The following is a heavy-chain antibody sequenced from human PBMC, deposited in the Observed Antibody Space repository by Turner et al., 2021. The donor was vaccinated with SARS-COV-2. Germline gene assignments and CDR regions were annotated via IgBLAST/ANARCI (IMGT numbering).Heavy chain of an antibody. Sequence: EVQLVESGGGLVKPGGSLRLSCPASGFTFSSYSMNWVRQAPGKGLEWVSSISSSGSYIYYAASVKGRFTISRENAKKSLYLQMNRLRAEDTAVYYCAPDCSSTSGRDYWGQGTLVTVSS. V-gene: IGHV3-21*01. CDR3: APDCSSTSGRDY. CDR2: ISSSGSYI. D-gene: IGHD2-2*01. J-gene: IGHJ4*02. CDR1: GFTFSSYS.